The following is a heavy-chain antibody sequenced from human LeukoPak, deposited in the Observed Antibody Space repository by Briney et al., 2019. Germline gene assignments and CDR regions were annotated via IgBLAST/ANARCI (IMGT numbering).Heavy chain of an antibody. D-gene: IGHD2-21*02. Sequence: SETLSLNCTVSGGSVSSGSFYWSWIRQPPGKGLEWIGYISYSGSTNYNPSLKSRVTISVDTSKNQFSPKLSSVTAADTAVYYCARSYCGSDCYSGTYWYFDLWGRGTLVTVSS. CDR3: ARSYCGSDCYSGTYWYFDL. CDR2: ISYSGST. J-gene: IGHJ2*01. V-gene: IGHV4-61*01. CDR1: GGSVSSGSFY.